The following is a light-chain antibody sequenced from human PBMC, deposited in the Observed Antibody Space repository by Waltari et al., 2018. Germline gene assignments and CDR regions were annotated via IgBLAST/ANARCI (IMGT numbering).Light chain of an antibody. Sequence: SFALTQPPSVSVSPGQTASITCSGDNLEDKYTYWYQQRPAQSPVLVIYDDDKRPSGIPERFSGSNSGNTATLTIRGTQAVDEGDYYCQAWDGTSLVFGTGTKVTVL. J-gene: IGLJ1*01. CDR1: NLEDKY. CDR2: DDD. V-gene: IGLV3-1*01. CDR3: QAWDGTSLV.